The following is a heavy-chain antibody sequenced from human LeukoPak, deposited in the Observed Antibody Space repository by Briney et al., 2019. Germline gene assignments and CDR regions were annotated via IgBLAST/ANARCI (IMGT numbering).Heavy chain of an antibody. CDR1: GFTFSIYS. V-gene: IGHV3-48*01. D-gene: IGHD3-3*01. CDR2: ISSSSSTI. CDR3: ARAGDFSFKD. J-gene: IGHJ4*02. Sequence: GGSLRLSCAASGFTFSIYSMSWVRQAPGKGLEWVSYISSSSSTISYADSVKGRFTISRDNAENSLYLQMNSLRAEDTAAYYCARAGDFSFKDWGQGTLVTVSS.